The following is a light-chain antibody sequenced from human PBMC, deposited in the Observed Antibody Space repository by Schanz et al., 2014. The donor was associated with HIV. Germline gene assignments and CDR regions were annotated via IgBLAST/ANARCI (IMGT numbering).Light chain of an antibody. CDR3: QHYGDSRGT. Sequence: TQSPVTLSVSPGDRVTLACRASESVSDKVAWYQRRPGQPPRLLLYGASSRATGIPDRFSGSGSGTDFTLTISGLEPEDFAVYYCQHYGDSRGTFGGGTEVDIK. CDR1: ESVSDK. V-gene: IGKV3-20*01. CDR2: GAS. J-gene: IGKJ4*01.